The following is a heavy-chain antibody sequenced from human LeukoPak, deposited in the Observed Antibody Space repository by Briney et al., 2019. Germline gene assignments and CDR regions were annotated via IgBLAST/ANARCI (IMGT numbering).Heavy chain of an antibody. D-gene: IGHD3-22*01. CDR2: VSTYNGNT. Sequence: ASVKVSCKTSAYTFTDYGVSWVRQAPGQRLEWMGWVSTYNGNTNYAQKFQGRVTMTTEESTSTAYMELRSLRSDDTAVYYCTRLNHYYDSSGTLYYFDYWGQGTLVTVSS. CDR3: TRLNHYYDSSGTLYYFDY. CDR1: AYTFTDYG. J-gene: IGHJ4*02. V-gene: IGHV1-18*04.